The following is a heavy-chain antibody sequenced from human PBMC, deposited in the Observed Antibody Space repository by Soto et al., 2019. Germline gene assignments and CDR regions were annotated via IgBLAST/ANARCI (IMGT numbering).Heavy chain of an antibody. CDR3: AGLSVVYYESSISVGTPGDWFDP. D-gene: IGHD3-22*01. Sequence: SETLSLTCTVSGGSISSYYWSCIRQPPGKGLEWIGHIYYSGSTNYNPYLKGRVTRPVDTSKTQFSLKPSPVTAADTAVYYSAGLSVVYYESSISVGTPGDWFDPRGQGTLVTVS. CDR2: IYYSGST. CDR1: GGSISSYY. V-gene: IGHV4-59*01. J-gene: IGHJ5*02.